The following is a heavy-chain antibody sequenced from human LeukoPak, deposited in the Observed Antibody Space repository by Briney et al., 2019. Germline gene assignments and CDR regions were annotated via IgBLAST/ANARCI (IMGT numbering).Heavy chain of an antibody. D-gene: IGHD4-17*01. V-gene: IGHV4-31*03. CDR2: IYYSGST. J-gene: IGHJ4*02. CDR1: GVSISSGGYY. CDR3: ARAYYGDSGYNFDY. Sequence: SQTLSLTCTVSGVSISSGGYYWSWIRQPPGKGLEWIGYIYYSGSTYHNPSLKSRVTISVDTSKNQFSLKLSSVTAADTAVYYCARAYYGDSGYNFDYWGQGTLVTVSS.